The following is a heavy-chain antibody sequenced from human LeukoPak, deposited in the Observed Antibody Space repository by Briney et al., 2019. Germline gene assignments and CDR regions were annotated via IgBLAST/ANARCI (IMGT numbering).Heavy chain of an antibody. CDR2: IIPILGIA. CDR1: GDTFSRYA. V-gene: IGHV1-69*10. CDR3: ARVTTSEYYFDY. D-gene: IGHD3-22*01. Sequence: RASVKVSCKASGDTFSRYAITWVRQAPGQGLEWMGGIIPILGIANHAQKFQGRVTITADKSTSTAYMELSSLRSEDTALYYCARVTTSEYYFDYWGQGTLVTVSS. J-gene: IGHJ4*02.